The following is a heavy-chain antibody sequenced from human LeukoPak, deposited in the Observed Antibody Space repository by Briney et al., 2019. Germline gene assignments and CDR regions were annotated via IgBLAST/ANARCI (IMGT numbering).Heavy chain of an antibody. CDR3: ARGYYDFWSGYSYYYGMDV. Sequence: SETLSLTCTVSGGSIISYYWSRIRQPPGKGLEWIGYIYYSGSTNYNPSLKSRVTISVDTSKNQFSLKLSSVTAADTAVYYCARGYYDFWSGYSYYYGMDVWGQGTTVTVSS. J-gene: IGHJ6*02. V-gene: IGHV4-59*01. D-gene: IGHD3-3*01. CDR1: GGSIISYY. CDR2: IYYSGST.